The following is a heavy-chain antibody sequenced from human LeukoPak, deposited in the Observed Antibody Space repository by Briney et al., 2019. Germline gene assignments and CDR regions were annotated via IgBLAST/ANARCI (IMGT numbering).Heavy chain of an antibody. D-gene: IGHD2-15*01. CDR3: ARFGYCSGGSCYLASLGY. J-gene: IGHJ4*02. CDR2: IIPIFGTA. CDR1: GGTFSSYA. Sequence: SVKVSCKASGGTFSSYAISWVRQAPGQGLEWMGGIIPIFGTANYAQKLQGRVTMTTDTSTSTAYMELRSLRSDDTAVYYCARFGYCSGGSCYLASLGYWGQGTLVTVSS. V-gene: IGHV1-69*05.